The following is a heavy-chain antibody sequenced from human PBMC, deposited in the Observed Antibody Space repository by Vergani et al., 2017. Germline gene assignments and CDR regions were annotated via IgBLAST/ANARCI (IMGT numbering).Heavy chain of an antibody. CDR2: IYYSGST. Sequence: QVQLQESGPGLVKPSQTLSLTCTVSGGSISSGGYYWSWIRQHPGKGLEWIGYIYYSGSTYYNPSLKSLVTISVDTSKNQFSLKLSSVTAADTAVYYCARTRGGSYGPSSLFDYWGQGTLVTVSS. D-gene: IGHD5-18*01. J-gene: IGHJ4*02. V-gene: IGHV4-31*01. CDR1: GGSISSGGYY. CDR3: ARTRGGSYGPSSLFDY.